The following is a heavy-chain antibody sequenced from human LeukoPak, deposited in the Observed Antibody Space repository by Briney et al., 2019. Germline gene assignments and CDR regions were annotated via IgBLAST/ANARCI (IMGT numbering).Heavy chain of an antibody. J-gene: IGHJ4*02. Sequence: ASVKVSCKASGYTFTSYDINWVRQATGQGLEWMGWMNPNSGNTGYAQKFQGRVTITRNTSISTTYMELSSLRSEDTAVYYCAKSPSHSELPAAPFDYWGQGTLVTVSS. CDR1: GYTFTSYD. CDR3: AKSPSHSELPAAPFDY. CDR2: MNPNSGNT. D-gene: IGHD2-2*01. V-gene: IGHV1-8*03.